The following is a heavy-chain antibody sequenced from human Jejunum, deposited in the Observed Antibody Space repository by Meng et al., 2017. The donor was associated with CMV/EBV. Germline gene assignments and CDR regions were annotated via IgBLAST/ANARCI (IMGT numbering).Heavy chain of an antibody. Sequence: VQLEAAGPGRLEPSQTLPLTCSVSCGSIGSGDYYCSWSRQPPRKGLEWIGTIHDTGSTYYTPTLTSRVDISLGSSRNHFSLTLGSVTAEDTAVYFCASGTIFVSYDSWGQGALVTVSS. CDR1: CGSIGSGDYY. CDR2: IHDTGST. D-gene: IGHD3-3*01. CDR3: ASGTIFVSYDS. J-gene: IGHJ4*02. V-gene: IGHV4-30-4*08.